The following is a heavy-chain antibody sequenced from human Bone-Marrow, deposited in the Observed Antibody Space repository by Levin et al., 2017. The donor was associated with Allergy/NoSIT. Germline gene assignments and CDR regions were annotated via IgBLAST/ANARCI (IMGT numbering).Heavy chain of an antibody. V-gene: IGHV3-11*01. Sequence: GGSLRLSCAASGFTFSDYYMSWIRQAPGKGLEWVSYISSSGSTIYYADSVKGRFTISRDNAKNSLYLQMNSLRAEDTAVYYCARDTPAGTRAAAGVVGHAFDIWGQGTMVTVSS. D-gene: IGHD6-13*01. CDR2: ISSSGSTI. CDR3: ARDTPAGTRAAAGVVGHAFDI. J-gene: IGHJ3*02. CDR1: GFTFSDYY.